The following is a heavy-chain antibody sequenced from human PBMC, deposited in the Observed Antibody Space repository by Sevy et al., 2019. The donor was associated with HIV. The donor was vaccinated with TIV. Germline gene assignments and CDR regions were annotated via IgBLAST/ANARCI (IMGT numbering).Heavy chain of an antibody. Sequence: GGSLRLSCAASRFTFSSYWMSWVRQAPGKGLEWVANIMQDGSEKYYLDSVKGRFTISRDNAKNSLSLQMNSLRAEDTAVYYCARDRRAAACTERPRFDYWGHGTLVTVSS. CDR2: IMQDGSEK. CDR1: RFTFSSYW. D-gene: IGHD6-13*01. V-gene: IGHV3-7*01. CDR3: ARDRRAAACTERPRFDY. J-gene: IGHJ4*01.